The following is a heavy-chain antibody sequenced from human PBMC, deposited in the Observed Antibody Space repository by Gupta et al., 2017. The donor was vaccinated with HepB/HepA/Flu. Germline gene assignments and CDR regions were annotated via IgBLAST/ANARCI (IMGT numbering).Heavy chain of an antibody. CDR3: ARGPEPQTTVTTGYYFDY. D-gene: IGHD4-17*01. J-gene: IGHJ4*02. CDR2: INHSGST. CDR1: GGSFSGYY. V-gene: IGHV4-34*01. Sequence: QVQLQQWGAGLLKPSETLSLTCAVYGGSFSGYYWSWIRQPPGKGLEWIGEINHSGSTNYNPSLKSRVTISVDTSKNQFSLKLSSVTAADTAVYYCARGPEPQTTVTTGYYFDYWGQGTLVTVSS.